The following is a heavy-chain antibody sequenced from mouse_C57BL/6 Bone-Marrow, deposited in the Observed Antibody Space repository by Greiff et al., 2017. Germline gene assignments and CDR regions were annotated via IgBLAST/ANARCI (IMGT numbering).Heavy chain of an antibody. V-gene: IGHV5-6*01. D-gene: IGHD2-1*01. CDR3: ARDGNYYSHYAMDY. CDR2: ISSGGSYT. J-gene: IGHJ3*01. Sequence: EVHLVESGGDLVKPGGSLKLSCAASGFTFSSYGMSWVRQTPDKRLEWVATISSGGSYTYYPDSVKGRFTISRDNAKNTLYLQMSSLKSEDTAMYYCARDGNYYSHYAMDYWGQGTRVTVSA. CDR1: GFTFSSYG.